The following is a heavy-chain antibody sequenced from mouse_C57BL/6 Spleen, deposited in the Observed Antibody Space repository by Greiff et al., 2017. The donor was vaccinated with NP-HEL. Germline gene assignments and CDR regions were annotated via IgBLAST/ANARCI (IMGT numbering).Heavy chain of an antibody. CDR1: GYTFTSYW. D-gene: IGHD4-1*01. CDR2: IDPSDSET. V-gene: IGHV1-52*01. J-gene: IGHJ1*03. Sequence: VQLQQPGAELVRPGSSVKLSCKASGYTFTSYWMHWVKQRPIQGLEWIGNIDPSDSETHYNQKFKDKATVTVDKSSSTAYMQRSSLTSEDSAVYYCARSTGTPYWYVDVWGTGTTVTVSS. CDR3: ARSTGTPYWYVDV.